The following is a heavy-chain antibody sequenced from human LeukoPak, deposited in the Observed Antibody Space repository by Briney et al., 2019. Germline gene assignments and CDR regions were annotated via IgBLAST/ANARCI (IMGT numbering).Heavy chain of an antibody. CDR2: IYHIGST. J-gene: IGHJ3*02. Sequence: SETLSLTCTVSGYSISSGYYWGWIRQPPGKGLEWIGRIYHIGSTYYNPSLKSRVTISVDTSKNQFSLKLSSVTAADTAVYYCARDPNGSGSYYNQNNAFDIWGQGTMVTVSS. V-gene: IGHV4-38-2*02. D-gene: IGHD3-10*01. CDR3: ARDPNGSGSYYNQNNAFDI. CDR1: GYSISSGYY.